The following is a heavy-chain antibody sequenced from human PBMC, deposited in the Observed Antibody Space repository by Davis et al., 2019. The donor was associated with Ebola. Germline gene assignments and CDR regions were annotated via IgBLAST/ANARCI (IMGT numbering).Heavy chain of an antibody. V-gene: IGHV1-18*01. CDR2: ISAYNGNT. J-gene: IGHJ6*02. CDR1: GGTFSSYA. CDR3: ARDLGYCSGGSCYHYGMDV. Sequence: ASVKVSCKASGGTFSSYAISWVRQAPGQGPEWMGWISAYNGNTNYAQRLQGRVTMTTDTSTSTAYMELRSLRSDDTAVYYCARDLGYCSGGSCYHYGMDVWGQGTTVTVSS. D-gene: IGHD2-15*01.